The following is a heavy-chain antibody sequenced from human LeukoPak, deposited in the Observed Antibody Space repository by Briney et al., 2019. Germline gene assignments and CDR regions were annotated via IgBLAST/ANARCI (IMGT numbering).Heavy chain of an antibody. CDR2: IYPGNSDT. V-gene: IGHV5-51*01. J-gene: IGHJ5*02. Sequence: GESLKISCEGSGYSFTTYWIGWVRQLPGKGLEWMGLIYPGNSDTRYNPSFQGQVTFSVDKSIDTAYLQWSSLQASDTAIYFCARNGATGTPNRFFNWFDPWGQGTLVTVSS. CDR3: ARNGATGTPNRFFNWFDP. CDR1: GYSFTTYW. D-gene: IGHD6-13*01.